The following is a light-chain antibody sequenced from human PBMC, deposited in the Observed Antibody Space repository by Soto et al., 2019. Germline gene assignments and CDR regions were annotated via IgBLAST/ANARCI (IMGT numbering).Light chain of an antibody. CDR3: CSYAGSYTYA. J-gene: IGLJ1*01. CDR1: STDVGGYDY. Sequence: QSALTQPRSVSGSPGQSVTISCTGTSTDVGGYDYVSWYQKHPGKAPKLMIYDVSKRPSGVPDRFSGSKSGNTASLTISGLQAEDEADYYCCSYAGSYTYAFGTGTKVTVL. V-gene: IGLV2-11*01. CDR2: DVS.